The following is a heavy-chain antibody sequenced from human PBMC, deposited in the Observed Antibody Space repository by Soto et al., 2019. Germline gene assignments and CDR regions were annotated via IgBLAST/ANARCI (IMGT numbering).Heavy chain of an antibody. CDR3: ARGQEGYSYGYSLFDP. Sequence: QVQLVQSGAEVKKPGSSVKVSCKASGGTFSSYAISWVRQAPGQGLEWMGGIIPIFGTANYAQKFQGRVTIAAYESTSTAYMALGRLRSGDTAVYYCARGQEGYSYGYSLFDPGGQGTLVTVSS. V-gene: IGHV1-69*12. D-gene: IGHD5-18*01. CDR2: IIPIFGTA. CDR1: GGTFSSYA. J-gene: IGHJ5*02.